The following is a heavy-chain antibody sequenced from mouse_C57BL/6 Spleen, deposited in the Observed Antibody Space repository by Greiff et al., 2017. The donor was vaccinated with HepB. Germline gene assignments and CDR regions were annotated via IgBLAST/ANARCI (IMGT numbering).Heavy chain of an antibody. CDR3: AREVVTSVVAPFCR. CDR1: GYTFTSYG. J-gene: IGHJ2*01. Sequence: VQLQQSGAELARPGASVKLSCKASGYTFTSYGISWVKQRTGQGLEWIGEIYPRSGNTYYNEKFKGKATLTADKSSSTAYMELRSLTSEDSAVYFFAREVVTSVVAPFCRWGPGTTLPVSS. V-gene: IGHV1-81*01. D-gene: IGHD1-1*01. CDR2: IYPRSGNT.